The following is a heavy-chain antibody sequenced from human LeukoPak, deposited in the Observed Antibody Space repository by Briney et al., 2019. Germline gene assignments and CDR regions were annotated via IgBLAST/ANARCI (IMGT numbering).Heavy chain of an antibody. CDR2: IRYDGSNK. Sequence: PGGSLRLSCAASGFTFSSYGMHWVRQAPGKGLEWVAFIRYDGSNKYYADSVKGRFTISRDNSKNTLYLQMNSLRAEDTAVYYCAKDLMIAVAGTFGFKNRNYYYYGMDVWGQGTTVTVSS. CDR1: GFTFSSYG. V-gene: IGHV3-30*02. CDR3: AKDLMIAVAGTFGFKNRNYYYYGMDV. J-gene: IGHJ6*02. D-gene: IGHD6-19*01.